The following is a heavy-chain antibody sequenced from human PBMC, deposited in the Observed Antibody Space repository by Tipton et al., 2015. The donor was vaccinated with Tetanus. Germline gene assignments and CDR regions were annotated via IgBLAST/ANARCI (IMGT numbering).Heavy chain of an antibody. J-gene: IGHJ5*02. V-gene: IGHV1-2*02. Sequence: QLVQSGPEVKKPGASVKVSCTANGYSFTSYGISWVRQAPGQGLEWMGWINPNTGDTNYAQNFQGRVIMTRDKSTSTAYMELSGLKSDDTAIYYCSRGIKTFDPWGQGTLVIVSS. CDR2: INPNTGDT. CDR1: GYSFTSYG. CDR3: SRGIKTFDP.